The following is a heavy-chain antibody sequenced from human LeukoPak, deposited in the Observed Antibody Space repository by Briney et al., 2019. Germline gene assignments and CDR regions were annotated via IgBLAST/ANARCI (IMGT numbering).Heavy chain of an antibody. Sequence: PGGSLRLSCAASAFTFSSYTMNWVRQAPGKGLEWVSSISSSSYYIYYADSVKGRFTISRDNAKNSVHLQMNSLRAEDTAIYYCAGAGPVYYMDVWGKGTTVTVSS. CDR1: AFTFSSYT. CDR3: AGAGPVYYMDV. CDR2: ISSSSYYI. J-gene: IGHJ6*03. D-gene: IGHD3/OR15-3a*01. V-gene: IGHV3-21*01.